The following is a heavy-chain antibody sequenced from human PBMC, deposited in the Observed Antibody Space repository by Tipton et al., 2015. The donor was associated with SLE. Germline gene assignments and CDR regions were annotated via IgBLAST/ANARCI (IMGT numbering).Heavy chain of an antibody. V-gene: IGHV4-39*07. J-gene: IGHJ4*02. CDR2: IYSNGYT. D-gene: IGHD3-3*01. CDR3: ARGPFWSGYYDY. CDR1: GGSVSSTGSY. Sequence: GLVKPSETLSLTCTVSGGSVSSTGSYWGWIRQPPGKGLEWFGSIYSNGYTYYNPSLKSRVTISVDTSKNQFSLKLSSVTAADTAVYYCARGPFWSGYYDYWGQGTLVTVSS.